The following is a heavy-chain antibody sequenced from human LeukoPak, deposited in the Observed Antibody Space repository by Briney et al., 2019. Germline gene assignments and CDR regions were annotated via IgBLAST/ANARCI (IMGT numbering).Heavy chain of an antibody. Sequence: PGGSLRLSCVVSGFIVRSNYVSWVRQAPGKGLEWVSIIFGGDTTYYADSVRGRFSLTRDNPRNTLYLQMNNLRAEDTAVYYCARVSLAGTEFDYWGQGTLVTVSS. CDR3: ARVSLAGTEFDY. J-gene: IGHJ4*02. D-gene: IGHD1/OR15-1a*01. CDR1: GFIVRSNY. CDR2: IFGGDTT. V-gene: IGHV3-53*01.